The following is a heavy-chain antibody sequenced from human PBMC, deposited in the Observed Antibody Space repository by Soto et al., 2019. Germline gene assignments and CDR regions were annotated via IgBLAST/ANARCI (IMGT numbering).Heavy chain of an antibody. CDR1: GGSISSGGYY. CDR2: IYYSGST. V-gene: IGHV4-31*03. Sequence: SETLSLTCTVSGGSISSGGYYWSWIRQHPGKGLEWIGYIYYSGSTYYNPSLKSRVTISVDTSKNQFSLKLSSVTAADTAVYYCATIFGAPYNWFDPWGQGTLVTVSS. CDR3: ATIFGAPYNWFDP. J-gene: IGHJ5*02. D-gene: IGHD3-3*01.